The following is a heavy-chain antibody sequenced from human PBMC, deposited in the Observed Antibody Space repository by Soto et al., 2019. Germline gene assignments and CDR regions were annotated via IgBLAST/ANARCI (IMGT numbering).Heavy chain of an antibody. CDR1: GGSFSGYY. CDR2: INHSGST. J-gene: IGHJ4*02. CDR3: ASSPQQLVRRVDY. Sequence: SETLSLTCAVYGGSFSGYYWSWIRQPPGKGLEWIWEINHSGSTNYNPSLKSRVTISVDTSKNQFSLYLSSVTAADTAVYYCASSPQQLVRRVDYWGQGTLVTVSS. V-gene: IGHV4-34*01. D-gene: IGHD6-13*01.